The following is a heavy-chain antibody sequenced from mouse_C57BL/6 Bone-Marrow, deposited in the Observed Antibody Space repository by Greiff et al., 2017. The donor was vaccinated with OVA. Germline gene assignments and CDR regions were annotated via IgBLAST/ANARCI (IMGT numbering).Heavy chain of an antibody. Sequence: VQLQQSGPELVKPGASVKISCKASGYSFTDYNMNWVKQSNGKSLEWIGVINPNYGNTSSNQKFKGKATLTVDQSSSTAYMQLNSLTSEDSAVSYCARATTAQATFAYWGQGTLVTVSA. CDR3: ARATTAQATFAY. J-gene: IGHJ3*01. CDR2: INPNYGNT. CDR1: GYSFTDYN. V-gene: IGHV1-39*01. D-gene: IGHD3-2*02.